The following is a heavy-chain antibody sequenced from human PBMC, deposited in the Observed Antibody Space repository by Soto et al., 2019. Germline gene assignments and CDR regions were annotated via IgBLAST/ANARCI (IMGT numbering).Heavy chain of an antibody. Sequence: EVQLVEAGGGLVHLGGSLILSCAASGFRLSDYGMNWVRQIPGKGPEWVSYISSNSRTTSYANSVKGRFTISRDNARNSLYLQMTSLRDEDTAVYYCARGGAARPDYWGQGTLVTVSS. CDR1: GFRLSDYG. V-gene: IGHV3-48*02. D-gene: IGHD6-6*01. CDR3: ARGGAARPDY. CDR2: ISSNSRTT. J-gene: IGHJ4*02.